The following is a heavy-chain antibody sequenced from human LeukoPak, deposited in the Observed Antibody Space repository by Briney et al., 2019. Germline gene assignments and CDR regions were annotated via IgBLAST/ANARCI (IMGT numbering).Heavy chain of an antibody. CDR3: ARAHYYGSGSPITFDY. V-gene: IGHV1-69*01. D-gene: IGHD3-10*01. CDR1: GGTFSSYA. Sequence: GSSVKVPCKASGGTFSSYAISWVRQAPGQGLEWMGGIIPIFGTAHYAQKFQGRVTITADESTSTAYMELSSLRSEDTAVYYCARAHYYGSGSPITFDYWGQGTLVTVSS. CDR2: IIPIFGTA. J-gene: IGHJ4*02.